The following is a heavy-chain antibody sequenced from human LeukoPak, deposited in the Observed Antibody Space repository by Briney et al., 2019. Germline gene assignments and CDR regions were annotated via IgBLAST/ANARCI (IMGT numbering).Heavy chain of an antibody. CDR2: IYYSGST. CDR3: ARHLVVTNYLFDY. CDR1: GFTFSSYW. V-gene: IGHV4-39*01. D-gene: IGHD3-22*01. Sequence: GSLRLSCAASGFTFSSYWMSWIRQPPGKGLEWIGSIYYSGSTYYNPSLKSRVTISVDTSKNQFSLKLSSVTAADTAVYYCARHLVVTNYLFDYWGQGTLVTVSS. J-gene: IGHJ4*02.